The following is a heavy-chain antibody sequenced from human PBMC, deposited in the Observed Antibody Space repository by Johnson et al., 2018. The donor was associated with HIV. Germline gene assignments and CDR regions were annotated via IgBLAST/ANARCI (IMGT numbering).Heavy chain of an antibody. CDR3: ARPPAYLYKAAFSI. Sequence: VQLVESGGALVQPGGSLRLSCAASGFTFSSYWMHWVRQAPGKGLVWVSRINSDGSSTNYADSVRGRFTISRDNAKNTLYVQMNSLRAEDTAVYFCARPPAYLYKAAFSIWGQGTMVTVSS. CDR1: GFTFSSYW. D-gene: IGHD3-16*02. V-gene: IGHV3-74*02. J-gene: IGHJ3*02. CDR2: INSDGSST.